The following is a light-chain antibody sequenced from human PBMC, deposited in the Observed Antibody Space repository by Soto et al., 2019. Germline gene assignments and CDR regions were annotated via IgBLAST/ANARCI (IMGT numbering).Light chain of an antibody. Sequence: QPVLTQPPSVSGTPGQRVTISCSGSRSNIGSNDVNWYQQFPGAAPKLLIYTDSQRPSGVPDRISGAKSATSASLANSGLQFDDGAFYYCATWDDSLNGRVFGGGTQLTVL. CDR1: RSNIGSND. CDR3: ATWDDSLNGRV. J-gene: IGLJ2*01. V-gene: IGLV1-44*01. CDR2: TDS.